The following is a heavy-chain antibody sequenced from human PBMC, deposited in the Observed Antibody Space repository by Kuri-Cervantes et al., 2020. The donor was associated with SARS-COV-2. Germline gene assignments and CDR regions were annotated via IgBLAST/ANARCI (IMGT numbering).Heavy chain of an antibody. CDR3: ARESLSPSRGTVGATVDFDY. V-gene: IGHV3-30-3*01. CDR2: ISYDGSNK. J-gene: IGHJ4*02. Sequence: GGSLRLSCAASGFTFSSYAMHWVRQAPGKGLEWVAVISYDGSNKYYADSVKGRFTISRDNSKNTLYLQMNSLRAEDTAVYYCARESLSPSRGTVGATVDFDYWGQGTQVTVSS. CDR1: GFTFSSYA. D-gene: IGHD1-26*01.